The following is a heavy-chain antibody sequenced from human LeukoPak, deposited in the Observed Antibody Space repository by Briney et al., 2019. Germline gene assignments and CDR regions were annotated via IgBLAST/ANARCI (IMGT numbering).Heavy chain of an antibody. Sequence: SETLSLTCAVYGGSFSGYYWSWIRQPPGKGLEWIGEINRSGSTNYNPSLKSRVTISVDTSKNQFSLKLSSVTAADTAVYYCARRAFHQLLWGDLNWFDPWGQGTLVTVSS. CDR1: GGSFSGYY. D-gene: IGHD2-2*01. CDR2: INRSGST. CDR3: ARRAFHQLLWGDLNWFDP. V-gene: IGHV4-34*01. J-gene: IGHJ5*02.